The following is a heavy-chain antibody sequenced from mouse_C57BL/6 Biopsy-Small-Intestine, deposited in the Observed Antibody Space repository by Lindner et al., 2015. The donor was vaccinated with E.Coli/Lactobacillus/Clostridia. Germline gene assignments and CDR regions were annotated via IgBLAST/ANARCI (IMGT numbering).Heavy chain of an antibody. J-gene: IGHJ2*01. D-gene: IGHD1-1*01. V-gene: IGHV1-82*01. CDR3: ARSGDFYDYYFDY. CDR2: IYPGDGNT. CDR1: GYAFSSSW. Sequence: VQLQESGPELVKPGASVKISCKASGYAFSSSWMDWVKQRPGKGLEWIGRIYPGDGNTNYNGNFKGKATLTADKSSSTAYMQLSSLTSESSAVYFCARSGDFYDYYFDYWGQGTTLTVSS.